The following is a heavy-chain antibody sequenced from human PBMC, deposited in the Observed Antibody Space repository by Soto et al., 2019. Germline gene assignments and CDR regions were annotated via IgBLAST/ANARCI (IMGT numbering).Heavy chain of an antibody. CDR2: MNPNSGNT. CDR3: ARDLAGPNYYDYGMDV. D-gene: IGHD6-19*01. Sequence: QVQLVQSGAEVKKPGASVKVSCKASGYTFTSYDINWVRQATGQGLEWMGWMNPNSGNTGYAQKFQGRVTMTRNTSIRTAYMELSSLRSEDTAVYHCARDLAGPNYYDYGMDVWGQGTTVTVSS. J-gene: IGHJ6*02. V-gene: IGHV1-8*01. CDR1: GYTFTSYD.